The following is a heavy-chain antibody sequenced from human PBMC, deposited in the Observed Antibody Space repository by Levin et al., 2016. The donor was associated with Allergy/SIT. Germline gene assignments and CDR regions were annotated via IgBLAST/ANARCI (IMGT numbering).Heavy chain of an antibody. CDR3: ARGPILDSSGYPYYYYYGMDV. V-gene: IGHV4-34*01. J-gene: IGHJ6*02. Sequence: RQAPGKGLEWIGEINHSGSTNYNLSLKSQVTISVDTSKNQFSLKLSSVTAADTAVYYCARGPILDSSGYPYYYYYGMDVWGQGTTVTVSS. CDR2: INHSGST. D-gene: IGHD3-22*01.